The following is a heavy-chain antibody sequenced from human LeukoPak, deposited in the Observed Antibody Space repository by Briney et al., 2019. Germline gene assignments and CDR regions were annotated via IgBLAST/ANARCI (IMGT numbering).Heavy chain of an antibody. CDR2: IIPIFGTA. CDR3: ASKAAARRGYFDY. V-gene: IGHV1-69*01. CDR1: GGTFSSYA. Sequence: SVKVSCKASGGTFSSYAISWVRQAPGQGLEWMGGIIPIFGTASYAQKFQGRVTITADESTSTAYMELSSLRSEDTAVYYCASKAAARRGYFDYWGQGTLVTVSS. J-gene: IGHJ4*02. D-gene: IGHD6-13*01.